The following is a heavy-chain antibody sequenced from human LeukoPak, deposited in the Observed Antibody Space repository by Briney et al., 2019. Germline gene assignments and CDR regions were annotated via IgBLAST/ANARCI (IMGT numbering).Heavy chain of an antibody. V-gene: IGHV5-51*04. CDR3: ARIGEGWLQLEYYFDY. Sequence: GESLKISCKGSGYSFTSYWIGWVRQMPGKGLEWMGIIYPGDSDTRYSPSFQGQVTISADKPISTAYLQWSSLKASDTAMYYCARIGEGWLQLEYYFDYWGQGTLVTVSS. J-gene: IGHJ4*02. CDR2: IYPGDSDT. D-gene: IGHD5-24*01. CDR1: GYSFTSYW.